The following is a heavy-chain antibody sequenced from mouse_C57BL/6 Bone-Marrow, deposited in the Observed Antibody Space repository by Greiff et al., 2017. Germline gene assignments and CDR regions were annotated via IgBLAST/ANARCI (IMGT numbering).Heavy chain of an antibody. CDR1: GFNIKDDY. CDR3: TTFIWSYDYVWCFDV. J-gene: IGHJ1*03. D-gene: IGHD2-4*01. V-gene: IGHV14-4*01. Sequence: VHVKQSGAELVRPGASVKLSCTASGFNIKDDYMHWVKQRPEQGLEWIGWIDPENGDTEYASKFQGKATITADTSSNTAYLQLSSLTSEDTAVYFCTTFIWSYDYVWCFDVWGTGTTVTVSS. CDR2: IDPENGDT.